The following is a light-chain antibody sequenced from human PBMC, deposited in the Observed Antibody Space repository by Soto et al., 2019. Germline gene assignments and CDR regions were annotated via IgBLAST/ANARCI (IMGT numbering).Light chain of an antibody. CDR3: ATWDDSLNGFYV. CDR1: TSNIGSNY. J-gene: IGLJ1*01. V-gene: IGLV1-47*01. CDR2: RNN. Sequence: QSVLTQPPSASGTPGQGVTISCSGSTSNIGSNYVYWYQQLPGTAPKLLIYRNNQRPSGVPDRFSGSKSGTSASLAISGLRSDDVADYFCATWDDSLNGFYVFGIGTKVTVL.